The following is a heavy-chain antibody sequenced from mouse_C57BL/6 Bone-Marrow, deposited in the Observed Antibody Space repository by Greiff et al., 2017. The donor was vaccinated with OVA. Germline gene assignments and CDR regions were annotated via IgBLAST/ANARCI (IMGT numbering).Heavy chain of an antibody. CDR2: IYPGDGDT. CDR1: GYAFSSSW. D-gene: IGHD1-1*01. Sequence: QVQLKESGPELVKPGASVKISCKASGYAFSSSWMNWVKQRPGKGLEWIGRIYPGDGDTNYNGKFKGKATLTADKSSSTAYMQLSSLTSEDSAVYFCARGYYGSSLAYWGQGTLVTVSA. V-gene: IGHV1-82*01. J-gene: IGHJ3*01. CDR3: ARGYYGSSLAY.